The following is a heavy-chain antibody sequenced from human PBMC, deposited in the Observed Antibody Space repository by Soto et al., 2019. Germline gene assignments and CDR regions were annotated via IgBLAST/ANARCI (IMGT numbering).Heavy chain of an antibody. CDR3: ARDPAAWDSSGSYYFDY. Sequence: QVQLVESGGGVVQPGRSLRLSCAASGFTFSSYAMHWVRQAPGKGLEWVAVISYDGSNKYYADSVKGRFTISRDNSKNTLYLQMNSLRAEDTAVYYCARDPAAWDSSGSYYFDYWGQGTLVTVSS. D-gene: IGHD3-22*01. CDR2: ISYDGSNK. V-gene: IGHV3-30-3*01. J-gene: IGHJ4*02. CDR1: GFTFSSYA.